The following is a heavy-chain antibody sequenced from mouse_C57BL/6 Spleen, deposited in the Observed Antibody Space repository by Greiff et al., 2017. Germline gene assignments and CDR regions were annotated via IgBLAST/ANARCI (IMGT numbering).Heavy chain of an antibody. CDR2: ILPGSGST. J-gene: IGHJ4*01. Sequence: VQLQQSGAELMKPGASVKLSCKATGYTFTGYWIEWVKQRPGPGLEWIGEILPGSGSTNYNEKFKGQATFTADTSSHTAYMQLSSLTTEDSAIYDCARDDDGDFHYYARDYWGQGTSVTVSS. V-gene: IGHV1-9*01. D-gene: IGHD2-3*01. CDR3: ARDDDGDFHYYARDY. CDR1: GYTFTGYW.